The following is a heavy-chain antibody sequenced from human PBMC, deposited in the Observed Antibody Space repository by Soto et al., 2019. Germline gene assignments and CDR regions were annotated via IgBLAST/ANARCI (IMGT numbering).Heavy chain of an antibody. J-gene: IGHJ1*01. CDR1: GGSISDYY. D-gene: IGHD1-26*01. Sequence: QVVLQESGPGLVKPSETLSLTCTVSGGSISDYYWSWVRQPPGKGPEWIGFIYYRGSTSFNPSLQSRVDISIDTSKNQFFLQLNSVTAADTAVYYCATTYGASSGYFHHWGQGALVTVSS. V-gene: IGHV4-59*08. CDR3: ATTYGASSGYFHH. CDR2: IYYRGST.